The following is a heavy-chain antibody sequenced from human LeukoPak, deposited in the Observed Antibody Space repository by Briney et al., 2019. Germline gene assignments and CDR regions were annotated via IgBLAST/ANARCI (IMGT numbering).Heavy chain of an antibody. CDR3: ARFSGEGSAN. Sequence: PSETLSLTCTVSGGSISSYYWGWIRQPPGKGLEWIGSIYYSGSTYYNPSLKSRVTISVDTSKNQFSLKLSSVTAADTAVYYCARFSGEGSANWGQGTLVTVSS. J-gene: IGHJ4*02. D-gene: IGHD1-14*01. CDR1: GGSISSYY. CDR2: IYYSGST. V-gene: IGHV4-39*01.